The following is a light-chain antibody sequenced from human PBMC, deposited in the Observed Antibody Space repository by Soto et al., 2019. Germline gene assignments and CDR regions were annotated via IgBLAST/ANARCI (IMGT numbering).Light chain of an antibody. CDR2: VNSDGRH. CDR3: QTWGTGMV. Sequence: QAVVTQPPSASASLGASVKFTCTLSSGHSSYAIAWHQQQPEKGPRYLMKVNSDGRHSKGDGIPDRFSGSSSGAERYLTISSLQSEDEADYYCQTWGTGMVFGGGTKLTVL. V-gene: IGLV4-69*01. J-gene: IGLJ3*02. CDR1: SGHSSYA.